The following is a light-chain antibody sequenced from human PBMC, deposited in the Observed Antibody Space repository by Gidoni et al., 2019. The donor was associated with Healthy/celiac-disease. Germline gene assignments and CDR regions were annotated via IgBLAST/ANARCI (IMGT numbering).Light chain of an antibody. J-gene: IGLJ2*01. CDR2: EDS. V-gene: IGLV3-10*01. Sequence: SSALTQPPSVSVSPGQTARTTCPGDALPKKYAYWYQQKSGQAPVLVIYEDSKRPSGIPERFSGSSSGTMATLTISGAQVEDEADYYCYSTDSSGNHREIGGGTKLTGL. CDR1: ALPKKY. CDR3: YSTDSSGNHRE.